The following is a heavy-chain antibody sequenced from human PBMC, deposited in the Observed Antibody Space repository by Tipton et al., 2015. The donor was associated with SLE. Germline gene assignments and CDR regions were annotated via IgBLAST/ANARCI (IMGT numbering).Heavy chain of an antibody. D-gene: IGHD3-10*01. CDR1: GYSISSGYY. J-gene: IGHJ3*02. Sequence: TLSLTCAVSGYSISSGYYWGWIRQPPGKGLEWIGSIYHSGSTYYNPSLKSRVTISVDTSKNQFSLKLSSVTAADTAVYYCARRRADAFDIWGQGTMVTVSS. V-gene: IGHV4-38-2*01. CDR2: IYHSGST. CDR3: ARRRADAFDI.